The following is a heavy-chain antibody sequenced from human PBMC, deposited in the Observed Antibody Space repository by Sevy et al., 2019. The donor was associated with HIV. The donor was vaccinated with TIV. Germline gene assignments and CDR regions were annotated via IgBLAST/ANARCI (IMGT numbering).Heavy chain of an antibody. CDR1: GFTFSSYA. CDR2: ISYDGSNK. D-gene: IGHD4-4*01. J-gene: IGHJ4*02. CDR3: ARDLRTTVTPGIDY. V-gene: IGHV3-30-3*01. Sequence: GGSLRLSCAASGFTFSSYAMHWVRQAPGKGLEWVAVISYDGSNKYYEDSVKGRLTISRDNSKNTLYLQMTSLRAEDTAVYYCARDLRTTVTPGIDYWGQGTLVTVSS.